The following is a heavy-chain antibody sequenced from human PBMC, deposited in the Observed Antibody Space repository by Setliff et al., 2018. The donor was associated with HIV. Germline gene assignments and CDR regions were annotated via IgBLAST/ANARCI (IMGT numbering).Heavy chain of an antibody. V-gene: IGHV4-31*03. CDR3: ARDPPDSSGTLFGY. CDR1: GGSISSGSYY. D-gene: IGHD3-22*01. Sequence: SETLSLTCSVSGGSISSGSYYWSWIRQHPGKGLEWIGYIFYSGSTTYSPSLKSRLTISIDTSKNRFSLKLKSVTAADTAVYYCARDPPDSSGTLFGYWGQGTLVTVSS. CDR2: IFYSGST. J-gene: IGHJ4*02.